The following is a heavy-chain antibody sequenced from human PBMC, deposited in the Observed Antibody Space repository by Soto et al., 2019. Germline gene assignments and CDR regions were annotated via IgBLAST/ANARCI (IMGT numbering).Heavy chain of an antibody. D-gene: IGHD6-13*01. CDR1: CSSIISGGYY. CDR2: IYYSGRT. CDR3: ARVFSDSSSFFDP. Sequence: SDTLSLTCTLSCSSIISGGYYWSLIRQHPGKGLEWIGYIYYSGRTNYNPSLKSRVTISVDTSKNQFSLKLNSVTAADTAVYYCARVFSDSSSFFDPWGQGTLVTVS. V-gene: IGHV4-31*03. J-gene: IGHJ5*02.